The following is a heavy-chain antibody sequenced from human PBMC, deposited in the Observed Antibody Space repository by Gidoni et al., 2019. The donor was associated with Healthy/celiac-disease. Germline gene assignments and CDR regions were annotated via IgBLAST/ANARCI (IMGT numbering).Heavy chain of an antibody. D-gene: IGHD3-10*01. Sequence: QVQLVESGGGVVQPGRYLRLSRAAPGFPFSSYAMHWVRQAPGKGLEWVAVISYDGSNKYYADSVKGRFTISRDNSKNTLYLQMNSLRAEDTAVYYCARSFRPYYYYGMDVWGQGTTVTVSS. CDR3: ARSFRPYYYYGMDV. CDR2: ISYDGSNK. CDR1: GFPFSSYA. J-gene: IGHJ6*02. V-gene: IGHV3-30-3*01.